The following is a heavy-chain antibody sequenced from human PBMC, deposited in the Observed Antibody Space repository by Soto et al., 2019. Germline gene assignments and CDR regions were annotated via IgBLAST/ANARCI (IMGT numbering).Heavy chain of an antibody. V-gene: IGHV3-33*01. CDR3: ARKKVAATKPTYYYYMDV. D-gene: IGHD6-19*01. CDR2: IWYDGSNK. J-gene: IGHJ6*03. CDR1: GFTFSSYG. Sequence: QPGGSLRLSCAASGFTFSSYGMHWVRQAPGKGLEWVAVIWYDGSNKYYADSVKGRFTISRGNSKNTLYLQMNSLRAEDTAVYYCARKKVAATKPTYYYYMDVWGKGTTVTVSS.